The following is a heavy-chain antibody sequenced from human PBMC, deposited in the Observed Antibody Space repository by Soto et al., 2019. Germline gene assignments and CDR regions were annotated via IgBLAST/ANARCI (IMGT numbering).Heavy chain of an antibody. CDR2: ISSSSSYI. CDR3: ARSGREGSPIAAADYYYYYYMDV. Sequence: GGSLRLSCAASGFTFSSYSMNWVRQAPGKGLEWVSSISSSSSYIYYADSVKGRFTISRDNAKNSLYLQMNSLRAEDTAVYYCARSGREGSPIAAADYYYYYYMDVWGKGTTVTVSS. J-gene: IGHJ6*03. CDR1: GFTFSSYS. D-gene: IGHD6-13*01. V-gene: IGHV3-21*01.